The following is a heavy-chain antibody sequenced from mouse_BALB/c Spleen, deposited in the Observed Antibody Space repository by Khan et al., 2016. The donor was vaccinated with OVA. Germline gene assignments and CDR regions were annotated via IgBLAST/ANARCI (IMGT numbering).Heavy chain of an antibody. CDR1: GYTFTSYT. CDR3: VRDGAYHRNDGWFAY. CDR2: INPINGYT. J-gene: IGHJ3*01. D-gene: IGHD2-14*01. Sequence: QIQLVQSGAELARPGASVKMSCKASGYTFTSYTIHWIKKRPGQGLEWIGYINPINGYTNYNQKFKDKATLTTDKSSTTAYLQLSSLTSDDSAVYNCVRDGAYHRNDGWFAYWGQGTLVTVSA. V-gene: IGHV1-4*01.